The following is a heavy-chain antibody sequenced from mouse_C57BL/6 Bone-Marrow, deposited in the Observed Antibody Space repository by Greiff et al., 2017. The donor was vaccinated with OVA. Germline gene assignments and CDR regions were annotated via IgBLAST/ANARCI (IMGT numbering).Heavy chain of an antibody. CDR2: INPNNGGT. CDR1: GYTFTDYN. Sequence: VQLQQSGPELVKPGASVKMSCKASGYTFTDYNMHWVKQSHGKSLEWIGYINPNNGGTSYNQKFKGKATLTVTKSSSTAYMELRSLTSEDSAVYYCASYGYAMDYWGQGTSVTVSS. CDR3: ASYGYAMDY. J-gene: IGHJ4*01. D-gene: IGHD1-1*01. V-gene: IGHV1-22*01.